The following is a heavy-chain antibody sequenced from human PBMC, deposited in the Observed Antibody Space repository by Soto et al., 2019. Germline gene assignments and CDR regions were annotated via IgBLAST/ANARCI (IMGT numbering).Heavy chain of an antibody. CDR2: IHDTGRT. CDR1: GDSLSTYY. Sequence: QVQLQESGPGLVRPSETLSLTCTVPGDSLSTYYWSWIRQPAGERLEWIGRIHDTGRTNYNPSLKSRVTMSVDTSKNQFSLRVNSVTAADTAVYYCARESASGTYRFDSWGQGTLVTVSS. D-gene: IGHD3-10*01. V-gene: IGHV4-4*07. J-gene: IGHJ4*02. CDR3: ARESASGTYRFDS.